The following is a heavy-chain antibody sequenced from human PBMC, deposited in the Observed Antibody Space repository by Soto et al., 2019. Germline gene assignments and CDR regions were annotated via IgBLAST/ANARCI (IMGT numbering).Heavy chain of an antibody. V-gene: IGHV3-48*01. Sequence: GGSMRLSCAASGFTFSNYNMNWVSQTPGKGLEWVSYISSSSSIIHYADSVKGRFTISRDNAKNSLYLQMNSLRAEDTAVYYCARDDYPYYYDSSVYHFDSWGQGTLVTVSS. CDR2: ISSSSSII. CDR1: GFTFSNYN. J-gene: IGHJ4*02. CDR3: ARDDYPYYYDSSVYHFDS. D-gene: IGHD3-22*01.